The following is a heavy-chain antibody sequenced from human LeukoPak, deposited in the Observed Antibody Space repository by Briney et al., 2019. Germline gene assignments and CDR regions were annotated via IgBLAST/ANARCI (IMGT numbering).Heavy chain of an antibody. J-gene: IGHJ4*02. CDR1: GFTFSSYS. V-gene: IGHV3-21*01. CDR2: ISSSSSYI. CDR3: ASTPYYDFWSGYLESDY. Sequence: GGSLRLSCAASGFTFSSYSMNWVRQALGKGLEWVSSISSSSSYIYYADSVKGRFTISRDNAKNSLYLQMNSLRAEDTAVYYCASTPYYDFWSGYLESDYWGQGTLVTVSS. D-gene: IGHD3-3*01.